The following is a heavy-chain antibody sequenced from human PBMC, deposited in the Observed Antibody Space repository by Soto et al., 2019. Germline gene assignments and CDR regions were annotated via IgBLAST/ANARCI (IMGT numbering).Heavy chain of an antibody. Sequence: QVQLQVSGQGLVKPSQTLSLTCTVSGGSINSGGYYWSWIRQHPGKGLEWIGYIYYSGSTYYNPSLKSRVTISVDTSKNQFSLKLSSVTAADTAVYYCASADLGYCSGSSCQVWFDPWGQGTLVTVSS. CDR1: GGSINSGGYY. CDR2: IYYSGST. J-gene: IGHJ5*02. CDR3: ASADLGYCSGSSCQVWFDP. D-gene: IGHD2-15*01. V-gene: IGHV4-31*03.